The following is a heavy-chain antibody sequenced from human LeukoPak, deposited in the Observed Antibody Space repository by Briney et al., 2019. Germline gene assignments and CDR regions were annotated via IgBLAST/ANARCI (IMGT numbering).Heavy chain of an antibody. Sequence: GGSLRLSCAASGFTFNRYAMSWVRQAPGKGLEWVSGISGSGGRTYYADSVQGRVIISRDNSKNTLSLQMNSLRAEDTAVYYCAKGKQQLEFDYWGQGTLVTVSS. CDR2: ISGSGGRT. J-gene: IGHJ4*02. CDR1: GFTFNRYA. V-gene: IGHV3-23*01. D-gene: IGHD6-13*01. CDR3: AKGKQQLEFDY.